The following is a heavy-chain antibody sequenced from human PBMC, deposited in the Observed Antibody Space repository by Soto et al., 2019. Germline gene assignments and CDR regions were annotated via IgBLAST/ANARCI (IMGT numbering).Heavy chain of an antibody. D-gene: IGHD1-7*01. V-gene: IGHV1-69*02. CDR2: IIPILGIA. Sequence: SVKVSCKASGGTFSSYTISWVRQAPGQGLEWMGRIIPILGIANYAQKFQGRVTITADKSTSTAYMELSSLRSGDTAVYYFARGDRTGTTSAFDIWGQGTMVTVSS. CDR1: GGTFSSYT. CDR3: ARGDRTGTTSAFDI. J-gene: IGHJ3*02.